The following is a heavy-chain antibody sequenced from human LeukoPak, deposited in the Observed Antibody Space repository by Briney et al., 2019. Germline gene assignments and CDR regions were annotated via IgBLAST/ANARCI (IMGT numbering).Heavy chain of an antibody. CDR3: ARRVAAAADFDY. J-gene: IGHJ4*02. V-gene: IGHV4-39*07. CDR2: IYYSGST. CDR1: GGSISSSSYY. D-gene: IGHD6-13*01. Sequence: SETLSLTCTVSGGSISSSSYYWGWIRQTPGKGLEWIGSIYYSGSTFYNPSLKSRVTISVDTSKDQFSLKLSSVTAADTAVYYCARRVAAAADFDYWGQGTLVTVSS.